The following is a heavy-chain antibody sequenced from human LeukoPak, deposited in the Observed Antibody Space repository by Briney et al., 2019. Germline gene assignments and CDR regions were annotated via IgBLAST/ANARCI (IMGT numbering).Heavy chain of an antibody. J-gene: IGHJ5*02. V-gene: IGHV1-2*02. D-gene: IGHD1-26*01. CDR2: INPNSGGT. CDR3: ARPPMGGSYVGGRYNWFDP. CDR1: GYTFTGYY. Sequence: AASVKVSCKASGYTFTGYYMHWVRQAPGQGLEWMGWINPNSGGTNYAQKFQGGVTMTRDTSISTAYMELSRLRSDDTAVYYCARPPMGGSYVGGRYNWFDPWGQGTLVTVSS.